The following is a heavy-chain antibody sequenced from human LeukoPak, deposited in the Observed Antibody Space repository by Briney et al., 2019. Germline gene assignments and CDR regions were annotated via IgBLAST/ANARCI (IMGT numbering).Heavy chain of an antibody. CDR3: ARGYWNHRTASYYYYGMDV. Sequence: ASVKVSCKASGYTFTGYYMHWVRQAPGQGLEWMGWINPNSGGTNYAQKFQGRVTMTRDTSISTAYMELSRPRSDDTAVYYCARGYWNHRTASYYYYGMDVWGQGTTVTVSS. CDR2: INPNSGGT. D-gene: IGHD1-1*01. J-gene: IGHJ6*02. V-gene: IGHV1-2*02. CDR1: GYTFTGYY.